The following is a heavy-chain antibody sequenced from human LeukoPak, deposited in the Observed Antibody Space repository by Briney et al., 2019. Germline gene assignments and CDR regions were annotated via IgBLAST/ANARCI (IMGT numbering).Heavy chain of an antibody. J-gene: IGHJ4*02. V-gene: IGHV1-24*01. CDR3: ATRTLWGPQNIVATTTHAHFDY. CDR2: FDPEDGET. D-gene: IGHD5-12*01. CDR1: GYTLTELS. Sequence: ASVKVSCKVSGYTLTELSMHWVRQAPGKGLEWMGGFDPEDGETIYAQKFQGRVTMTEDTSTDTAYMELSSLRSEDTAVYYCATRTLWGPQNIVATTTHAHFDYWGQGTLVTVSS.